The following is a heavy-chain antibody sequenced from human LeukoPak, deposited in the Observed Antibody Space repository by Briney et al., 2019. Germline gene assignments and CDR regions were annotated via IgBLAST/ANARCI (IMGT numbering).Heavy chain of an antibody. CDR2: IIPIFGTA. Sequence: ASVKVSCKASGGTFSSYAISWVRQAPGQGPEWMGGIIPIFGTANYAQKFQGRVTITTDESTSTAYMELSSLRSEDTAVYYCARSGILTGYYSYYYYYMDVWGKGTTVTVSS. J-gene: IGHJ6*03. D-gene: IGHD3-9*01. V-gene: IGHV1-69*05. CDR1: GGTFSSYA. CDR3: ARSGILTGYYSYYYYYMDV.